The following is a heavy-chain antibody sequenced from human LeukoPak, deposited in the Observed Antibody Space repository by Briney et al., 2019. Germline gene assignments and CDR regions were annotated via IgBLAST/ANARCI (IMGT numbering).Heavy chain of an antibody. CDR1: GFTFGDYA. V-gene: IGHV3-49*03. Sequence: GRSLRLSCTASGFTFGDYAMSWFRQAPGKGLEWVGFIRSKAYGGTTEYAASVKGRFTISRDDSKNSLYLQMNSLKTEDTAVYYCARVVAAVGSYYFDCWGQGTLVTVSS. D-gene: IGHD6-13*01. CDR2: IRSKAYGGTT. J-gene: IGHJ4*02. CDR3: ARVVAAVGSYYFDC.